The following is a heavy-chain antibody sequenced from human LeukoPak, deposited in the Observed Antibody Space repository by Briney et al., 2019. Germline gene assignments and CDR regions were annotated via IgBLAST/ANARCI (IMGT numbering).Heavy chain of an antibody. J-gene: IGHJ4*02. CDR3: ARVGEMATIMDYYFDY. CDR1: GGSISSGSYY. CDR2: IYYSGST. D-gene: IGHD5-24*01. V-gene: IGHV4-61*01. Sequence: SETLSLTCTVSGGSISSGSYYWSWIRQPPGKGLEWIGYIYYSGSTNYNPSLKSRVTISVDTSKNQFSLKLSSVTAADTAVYYCARVGEMATIMDYYFDYWGQGTLATVSS.